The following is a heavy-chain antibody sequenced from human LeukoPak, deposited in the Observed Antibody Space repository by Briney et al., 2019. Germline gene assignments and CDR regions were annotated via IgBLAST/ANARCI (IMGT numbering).Heavy chain of an antibody. CDR2: IKQDGSEK. Sequence: GGSLRLSCAASGFIFTSYSMNWVRQAPGKGLERVANIKQDGSEKHYVDSVKGRFTISRDNARKSLYLQMNSLRAEDTAVYYCASSLAVAAWFDPWGQGTLVTVSS. CDR1: GFIFTSYS. J-gene: IGHJ5*02. D-gene: IGHD6-19*01. V-gene: IGHV3-7*01. CDR3: ASSLAVAAWFDP.